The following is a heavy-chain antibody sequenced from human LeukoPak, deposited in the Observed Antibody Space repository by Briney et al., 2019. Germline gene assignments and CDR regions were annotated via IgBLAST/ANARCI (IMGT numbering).Heavy chain of an antibody. D-gene: IGHD6-19*01. J-gene: IGHJ4*02. CDR3: AKRRPGIAVAGTSDY. CDR1: GFTFSSYA. CDR2: ISGSGGST. Sequence: GGSLRLSCAASGFTFSSYAMSWVRQAPGKGLEWVSAISGSGGSTYYADSVKGRFTISIDNSTNTLYLQMNSLRAEDTAVYYCAKRRPGIAVAGTSDYWGQGTLVTVSS. V-gene: IGHV3-23*01.